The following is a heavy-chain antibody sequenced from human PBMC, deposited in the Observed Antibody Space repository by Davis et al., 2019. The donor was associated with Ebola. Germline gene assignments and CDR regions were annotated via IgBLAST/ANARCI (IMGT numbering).Heavy chain of an antibody. D-gene: IGHD1-26*01. CDR3: ARGHSGSYYVGDY. Sequence: PSETLSLTCTVSGVSISTYYWSWIRQPPGKGLEWIGHIYHSGSTNYNPSLKSRVTISVDTSKNQFSLKLSSVTAADTAVYYCARGHSGSYYVGDYWGQGTLVTVSS. CDR1: GVSISTYY. J-gene: IGHJ4*02. CDR2: IYHSGST. V-gene: IGHV4-59*01.